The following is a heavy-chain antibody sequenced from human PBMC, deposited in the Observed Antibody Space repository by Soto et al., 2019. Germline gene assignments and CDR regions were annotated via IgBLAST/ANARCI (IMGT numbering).Heavy chain of an antibody. CDR2: IKHDGSEK. J-gene: IGHJ4*02. CDR3: AGGSGYDSYGVDY. Sequence: VQLVESGGGLVQPGGSLRLSCGASGASGFTFSGYWMTWVRQAPGKGLEWVANIKHDGSEKNYVDSVKGRFTISRDNARNSLYLQMNSLRAEDTAVYYCAGGSGYDSYGVDYWGQGTLVTVSS. D-gene: IGHD5-12*01. CDR1: GASGFTFSGYW. V-gene: IGHV3-7*01.